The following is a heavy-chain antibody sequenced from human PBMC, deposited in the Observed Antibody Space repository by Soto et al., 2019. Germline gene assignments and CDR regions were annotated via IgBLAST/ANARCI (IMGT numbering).Heavy chain of an antibody. D-gene: IGHD3-10*01. J-gene: IGHJ6*02. CDR1: GYTFSSYY. Sequence: ASVKFSCKASGYTFSSYYLQWVRQAPGQGLEWMGIINPSGDHTSYEEKFHGRITMTSDTSTSTVYMELSSLRSDDTAVYYCARGPLRGFGDLMPNYNDMDVWGQGTTVTVSS. CDR2: INPSGDHT. CDR3: ARGPLRGFGDLMPNYNDMDV. V-gene: IGHV1-46*01.